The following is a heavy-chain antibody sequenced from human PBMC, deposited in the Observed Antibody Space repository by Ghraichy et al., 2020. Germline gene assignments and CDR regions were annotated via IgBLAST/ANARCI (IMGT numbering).Heavy chain of an antibody. Sequence: SVKASCKASGGTFSSYAISWVRQAPGQGLEWMGRIIPILGIANYAQKFQGRVTITADKSTSTAYMELSSLRSEDTAVYYCARGRDGYNYFDYWGQGTLVTVSS. J-gene: IGHJ4*02. D-gene: IGHD5-24*01. CDR2: IIPILGIA. CDR3: ARGRDGYNYFDY. CDR1: GGTFSSYA. V-gene: IGHV1-69*04.